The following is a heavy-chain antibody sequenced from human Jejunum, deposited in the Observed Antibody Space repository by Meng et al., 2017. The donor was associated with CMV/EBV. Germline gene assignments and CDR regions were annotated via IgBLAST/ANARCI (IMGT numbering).Heavy chain of an antibody. CDR3: ACRDYYYYSMNV. J-gene: IGHJ6*02. V-gene: IGHV4-39*07. D-gene: IGHD2-21*01. CDR1: GGCIYTESYY. CDR2: IYYSGST. Sequence: SGGCIYTESYYWAAIRQPPGKALEWIGSIYYSGSTNCDPSLKSRVAISAETSKNQFSLKLNSVTAADTAVYYCACRDYYYYSMNVWGQGTTVTSP.